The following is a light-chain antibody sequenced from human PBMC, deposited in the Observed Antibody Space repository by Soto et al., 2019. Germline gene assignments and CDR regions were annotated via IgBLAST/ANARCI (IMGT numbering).Light chain of an antibody. V-gene: IGLV1-51*01. J-gene: IGLJ2*01. CDR3: GTWDSSLSAVGGV. CDR2: DNN. Sequence: QSVLTQPPSVSAAPGQKVTISCSGSSSNIGNNYVSWYQQLPGTAPKLLIYDNNKRTSGIPDRFSGSKSGTSATLGITGLQTGDEADYYCGTWDSSLSAVGGVFGGGTKLTVL. CDR1: SSNIGNNY.